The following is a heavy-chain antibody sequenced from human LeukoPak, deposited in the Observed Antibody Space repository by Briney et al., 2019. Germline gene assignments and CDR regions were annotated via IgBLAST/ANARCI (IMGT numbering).Heavy chain of an antibody. D-gene: IGHD3-22*01. V-gene: IGHV3-7*01. CDR1: GFTFKTYW. J-gene: IGHJ4*02. Sequence: GGSLRLSCAASGFTFKTYWMSWVRQPPGKGLEWVANIKQDGSDKYYVDSVKGRFTVSRDNAKNSLYLQMSSLRAEDTAVYYCARDYDSSAEDYFDYWGQGTLVTVSS. CDR2: IKQDGSDK. CDR3: ARDYDSSAEDYFDY.